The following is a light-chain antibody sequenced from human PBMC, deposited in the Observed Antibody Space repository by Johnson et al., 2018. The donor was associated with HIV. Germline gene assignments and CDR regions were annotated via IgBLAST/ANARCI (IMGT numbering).Light chain of an antibody. CDR3: GTWDSSLSAGV. Sequence: QSVLTQPPSVSAAPGQKVTISCSGSNSNIGDNYVSWYQQLPGTAPKLLIYENTKRPSGIPDRFSGSKSGTSATLGITGLQTGDEADYYCGTWDSSLSAGVFGTGTTVTVL. CDR1: NSNIGDNY. V-gene: IGLV1-51*02. J-gene: IGLJ1*01. CDR2: ENT.